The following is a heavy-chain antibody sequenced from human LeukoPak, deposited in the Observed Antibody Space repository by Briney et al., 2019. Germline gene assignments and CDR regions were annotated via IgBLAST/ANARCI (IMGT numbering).Heavy chain of an antibody. CDR2: INPNSGGT. V-gene: IGHV1-2*06. J-gene: IGHJ4*02. D-gene: IGHD2-2*01. Sequence: ASVKVSCKASGYTFTSYYMHWVRQAPGQGLEWMGRINPNSGGTNYAQKFQGRVTMTRDTSISTAYMELSRLRSDDTAVYYCARERRYCSSTSCYLDYWGQGTLVTVSS. CDR3: ARERRYCSSTSCYLDY. CDR1: GYTFTSYY.